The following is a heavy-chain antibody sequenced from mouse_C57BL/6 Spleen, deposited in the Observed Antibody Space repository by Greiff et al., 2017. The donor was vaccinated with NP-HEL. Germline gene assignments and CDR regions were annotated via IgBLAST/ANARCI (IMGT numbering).Heavy chain of an antibody. J-gene: IGHJ1*03. Sequence: QVQLQQSGPELVKPGASVKISCKASGYAFSSSWMNWVKQRPGKGLEWIGRIYPGDGDTNYNGKFKGKATLTADKSSSTAYMQLSSLTSEDSAVYFCARLLRSHWYFDVWGTGTTVTVSS. V-gene: IGHV1-82*01. CDR2: IYPGDGDT. CDR3: ARLLRSHWYFDV. D-gene: IGHD1-1*01. CDR1: GYAFSSSW.